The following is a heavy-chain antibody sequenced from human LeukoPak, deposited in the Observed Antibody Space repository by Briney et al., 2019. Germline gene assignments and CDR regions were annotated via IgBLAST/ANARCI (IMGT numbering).Heavy chain of an antibody. D-gene: IGHD2-15*01. CDR2: IYSGGST. Sequence: GGSLRLSCAAPGFTASSNYISWVRQAPGKGLEWVSVIYSGGSTYYADSVKGRFTISRDNSKNTLYLQMNSLRAEDTAVYYCARDRMVYGMDVWGKGTTVTVSS. V-gene: IGHV3-53*01. CDR1: GFTASSNY. J-gene: IGHJ6*04. CDR3: ARDRMVYGMDV.